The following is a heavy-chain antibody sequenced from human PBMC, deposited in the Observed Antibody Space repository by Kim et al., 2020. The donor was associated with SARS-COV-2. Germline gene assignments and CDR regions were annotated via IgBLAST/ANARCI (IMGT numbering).Heavy chain of an antibody. D-gene: IGHD2-2*01. CDR2: INLSGAT. CDR3: ARGPRPFCSGISCYRRPQITHDAYGMDV. V-gene: IGHV4-34*01. J-gene: IGHJ6*02. Sequence: SETLSLTCVVSSGSFSNYYWSWIRQSPEKGLEWIGEINLSGATNYNPSLRSRVAISIDTSKNQFSLELTTVTAADTAVYYCARGPRPFCSGISCYRRPQITHDAYGMDVWGHGTTVTVSS. CDR1: SGSFSNYY.